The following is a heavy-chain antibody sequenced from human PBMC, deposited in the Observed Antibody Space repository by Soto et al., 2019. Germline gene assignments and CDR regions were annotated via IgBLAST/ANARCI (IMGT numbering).Heavy chain of an antibody. D-gene: IGHD3-10*01. CDR3: ARACENYGSGTFSPPLRYYFNS. CDR2: INPSGGRT. J-gene: IGHJ4*02. V-gene: IGHV1-46*01. Sequence: ASVKVSCKASGYTFTTHYMHWVRQAPGQGLEWMGTINPSGGRTTYALKFQGRVTMTSDTSTNTVYVELTSLRSEDTAIYFCARACENYGSGTFSPPLRYYFNSWGQGTLVTV. CDR1: GYTFTTHY.